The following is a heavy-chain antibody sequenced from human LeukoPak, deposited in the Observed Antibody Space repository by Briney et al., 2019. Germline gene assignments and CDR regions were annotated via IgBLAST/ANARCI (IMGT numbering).Heavy chain of an antibody. CDR3: ARVLRDGYNYADY. J-gene: IGHJ4*02. CDR1: GFTFTIFG. V-gene: IGHV3-48*01. Sequence: PGGSLRLSCAASGFTFTIFGLNWVRQAPGKGPEWVSYIDARSGITYYADSVQGRFTLSRDNARESVFLQMDSLRVDDTAVYYCARVLRDGYNYADYWGQGTLVTVSS. CDR2: IDARSGIT. D-gene: IGHD5-24*01.